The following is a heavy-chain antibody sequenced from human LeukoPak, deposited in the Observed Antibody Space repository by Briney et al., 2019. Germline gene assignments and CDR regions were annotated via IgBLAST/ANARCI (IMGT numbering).Heavy chain of an antibody. D-gene: IGHD6-13*01. Sequence: SETLSLTCTVSGGSISSYYWSWIRQPPGKGLEWIGYIYYSGSTNYNPSLKSRVTISVDTSKNQFSLKLSSVTAADTAVYYCARGVYIAAAQYAYWGQGTPVTVSS. V-gene: IGHV4-59*01. J-gene: IGHJ4*02. CDR2: IYYSGST. CDR1: GGSISSYY. CDR3: ARGVYIAAAQYAY.